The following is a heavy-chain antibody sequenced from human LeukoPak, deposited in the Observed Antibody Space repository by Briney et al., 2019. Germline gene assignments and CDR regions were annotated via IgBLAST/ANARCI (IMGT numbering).Heavy chain of an antibody. Sequence: GGSLRLSCAASGFTFSSYAMSLVRQAPGKGLEWVSAISGSGGSTYYADSVKGRFTISRDNSKNTLYLQMNSLRAEDTAVYYCAKDITQNYYDSSGYSDYWGQGTLVTVSS. CDR2: ISGSGGST. CDR1: GFTFSSYA. J-gene: IGHJ4*02. D-gene: IGHD3-22*01. V-gene: IGHV3-23*01. CDR3: AKDITQNYYDSSGYSDY.